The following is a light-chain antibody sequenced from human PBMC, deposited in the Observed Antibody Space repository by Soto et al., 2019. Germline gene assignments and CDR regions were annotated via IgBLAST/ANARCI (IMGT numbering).Light chain of an antibody. Sequence: IVLTQSPGTLSLSPGERATLSCRASQSVSSAYLAWYQQKPGQAPRLLIYDVSSRATGIPDRFSGSGSGTDFTLTVSRLEPEDFAVYYCQQYGSSPETFGQGTKVDI. J-gene: IGKJ1*01. CDR1: QSVSSAY. V-gene: IGKV3-20*01. CDR2: DVS. CDR3: QQYGSSPET.